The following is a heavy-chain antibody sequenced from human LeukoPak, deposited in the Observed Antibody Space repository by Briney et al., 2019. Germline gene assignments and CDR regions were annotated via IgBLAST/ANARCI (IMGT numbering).Heavy chain of an antibody. J-gene: IGHJ6*03. CDR1: EYTFTGYY. CDR2: MNPNSGNT. V-gene: IGHV1-8*03. Sequence: GASVKVSCKASEYTFTGYYINWVRQAPGQGLGWMGWMNPNSGNTGYAQKFQGRVTITRNTSITTAYMELSSLRSEDTAVYYCARAPEWSGSYYYMDVWGKGTTVTVSS. D-gene: IGHD6-25*01. CDR3: ARAPEWSGSYYYMDV.